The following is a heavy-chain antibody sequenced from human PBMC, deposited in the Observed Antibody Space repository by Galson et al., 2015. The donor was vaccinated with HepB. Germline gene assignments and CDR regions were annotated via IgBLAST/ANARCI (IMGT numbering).Heavy chain of an antibody. CDR2: IKSKTDGGTT. CDR1: GFTFSNAW. CDR3: TTDEVDSSGVDAFDI. J-gene: IGHJ3*02. Sequence: SLRLSCAASGFTFSNAWMNWVRQAPGKGLEWVGRIKSKTDGGTTDYAAPVKGRFTISRDDSKNTLYLQMNSLKTEDTAVYYCTTDEVDSSGVDAFDIWGQGTMVTVSS. V-gene: IGHV3-15*07. D-gene: IGHD3-22*01.